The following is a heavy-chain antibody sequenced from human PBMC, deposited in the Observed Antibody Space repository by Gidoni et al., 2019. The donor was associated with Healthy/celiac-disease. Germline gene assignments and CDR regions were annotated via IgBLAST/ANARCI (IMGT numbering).Heavy chain of an antibody. Sequence: QVQLVQSGAEVKKPGASVKVSCKVSGYTLTALSMHWVRQAPGKGLEWMGGFDPEDGETIYAQKFQGRVTMTEDTSTDTAYMELSSLRSEDTAVYYCATSHSSGWYTRERGMYYFDYWGQGTLVTVSS. D-gene: IGHD6-19*01. CDR1: GYTLTALS. J-gene: IGHJ4*02. CDR2: FDPEDGET. V-gene: IGHV1-24*01. CDR3: ATSHSSGWYTRERGMYYFDY.